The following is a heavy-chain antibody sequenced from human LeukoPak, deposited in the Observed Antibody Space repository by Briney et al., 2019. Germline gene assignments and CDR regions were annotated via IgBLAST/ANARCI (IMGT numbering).Heavy chain of an antibody. V-gene: IGHV4-59*01. J-gene: IGHJ6*02. CDR1: GASISSYY. CDR2: IYYIGST. Sequence: PSETLSLTCTVSGASISSYYWSWIRQPPGNGLEWIGYIYYIGSTNYNPSLKSRVTISVGTSKNQFSLKLSSVTAADTAVYYCARAYYGMDVWGQGTTVTVSS. CDR3: ARAYYGMDV.